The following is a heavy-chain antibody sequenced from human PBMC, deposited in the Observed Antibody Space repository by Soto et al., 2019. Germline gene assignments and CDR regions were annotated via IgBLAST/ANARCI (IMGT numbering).Heavy chain of an antibody. CDR1: GFTFSSYG. CDR3: AKEGYYYGSGSYYPFDY. CDR2: ISYDGSNK. J-gene: IGHJ4*02. Sequence: QVQLVESGGGVVQPGRSLRLSCAASGFTFSSYGMHWVRQAPGKGLEWVAVISYDGSNKYYADSVKGRFTISRDNSKNTLYLQMNSLRAEDTAVYYCAKEGYYYGSGSYYPFDYWGQGTLVTVSS. V-gene: IGHV3-30*18. D-gene: IGHD3-10*01.